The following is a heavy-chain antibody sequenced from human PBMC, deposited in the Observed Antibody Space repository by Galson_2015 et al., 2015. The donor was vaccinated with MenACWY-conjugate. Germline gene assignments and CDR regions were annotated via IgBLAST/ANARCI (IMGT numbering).Heavy chain of an antibody. Sequence: ETLSLTCTVSGDSISSNSYSWGWVRRPPGQGLEWIGTSYSSGNTHYNPSLKSRVTISVDTSENQFSLKLTSVTTADTAVYYCSRVRGTTGTDSWGQGTLVSVSS. CDR3: SRVRGTTGTDS. D-gene: IGHD1-1*01. CDR1: GDSISSNSYS. CDR2: SYSSGNT. J-gene: IGHJ4*02. V-gene: IGHV4-39*07.